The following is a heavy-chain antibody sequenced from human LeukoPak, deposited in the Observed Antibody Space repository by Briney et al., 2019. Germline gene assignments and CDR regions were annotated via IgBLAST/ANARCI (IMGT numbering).Heavy chain of an antibody. CDR1: GFPFSSFD. V-gene: IGHV3-23*01. D-gene: IGHD5-18*01. CDR3: AKHYNYAYED. J-gene: IGHJ4*02. Sequence: GGSLRLSCAASGFPFSSFDMNWVRQAPGKGLEWVSAISGSGGNIYYADSVKGRFTISRDNSENTLYLQIHSLRAEDTALYYCAKHYNYAYEDWGQGTLVTVSS. CDR2: ISGSGGNI.